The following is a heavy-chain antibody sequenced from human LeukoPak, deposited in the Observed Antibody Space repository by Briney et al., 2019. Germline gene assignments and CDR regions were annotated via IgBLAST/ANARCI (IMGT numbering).Heavy chain of an antibody. CDR1: GFTFSSYS. Sequence: KTGGSLRLSCAASGFTFSSYSMNWVRQAPGKGLEWVSSISSSSSYIYYADSVKGRFTISRDNAKNSLYLQVNSLRAEDTAGYYCARDRNLQYYFDYWGQGTLVTVSS. D-gene: IGHD5-24*01. CDR2: ISSSSSYI. V-gene: IGHV3-21*01. CDR3: ARDRNLQYYFDY. J-gene: IGHJ4*02.